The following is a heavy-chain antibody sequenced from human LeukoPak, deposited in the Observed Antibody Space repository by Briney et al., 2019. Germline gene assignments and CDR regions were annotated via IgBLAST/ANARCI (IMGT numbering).Heavy chain of an antibody. CDR3: ARLGSKYGSGSYYED. V-gene: IGHV4-61*08. D-gene: IGHD3-10*01. Sequence: SETLSLTCTVSGGSISSGDYYWSWIRQPPGKGLEWIGYIYYSGSSTYNPSLKSRVTTSVDTSKNLFSLKLSSVTAADTAVYYCARLGSKYGSGSYYEDWGQGTLVTVSS. J-gene: IGHJ4*02. CDR1: GGSISSGDYY. CDR2: IYYSGSS.